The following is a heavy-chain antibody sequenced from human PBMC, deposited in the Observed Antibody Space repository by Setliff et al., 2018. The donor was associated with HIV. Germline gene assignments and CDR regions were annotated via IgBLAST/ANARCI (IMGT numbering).Heavy chain of an antibody. Sequence: GGSLRLSCAASGFSFRTYSMNWVRQAPGRGLEWISYLASSSSTTYYAASVKGRFTISRDGAKNSLFLQMNSLRAEDTAIYYCTRDLNLSGGEAFDIWGQGTMVTVSS. V-gene: IGHV3-48*01. J-gene: IGHJ3*02. D-gene: IGHD3-16*01. CDR3: TRDLNLSGGEAFDI. CDR1: GFSFRTYS. CDR2: LASSSSTT.